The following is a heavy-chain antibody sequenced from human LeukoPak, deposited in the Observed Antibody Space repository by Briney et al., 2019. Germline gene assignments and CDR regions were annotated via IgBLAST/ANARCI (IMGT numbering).Heavy chain of an antibody. CDR1: GGSITGSSYY. D-gene: IGHD1-1*01. V-gene: IGHV4-39*01. J-gene: IGHJ6*03. CDR2: IYYSGST. Sequence: PSETLSLTCTVSGGSITGSSYYWGWIRQPPGKGLEWIGSIYYSGSTYYNPSLKSRVTISVDTSKNQFSLRLSSVTAADTAVYYCARLFHPQLASRYYYYYYMDVWGKGTTVTVSS. CDR3: ARLFHPQLASRYYYYYYMDV.